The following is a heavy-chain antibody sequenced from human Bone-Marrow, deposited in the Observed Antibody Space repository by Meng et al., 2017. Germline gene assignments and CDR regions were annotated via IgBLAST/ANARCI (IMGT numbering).Heavy chain of an antibody. Sequence: DSVKVSCKASGGTFSSYAISWVRQAPGQGLEWMGIINPSGGSTSYAQKFQGRVTMTRDTSTSTVYMELSSLRSEDTAVYYCARGGIYYYDTAPPTDYWGQGTLVTVSS. CDR2: INPSGGST. V-gene: IGHV1-46*01. J-gene: IGHJ4*02. CDR1: GGTFSSYA. D-gene: IGHD3-22*01. CDR3: ARGGIYYYDTAPPTDY.